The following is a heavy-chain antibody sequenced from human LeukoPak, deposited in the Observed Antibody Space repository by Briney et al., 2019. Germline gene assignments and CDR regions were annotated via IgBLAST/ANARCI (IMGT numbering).Heavy chain of an antibody. CDR3: ARVLSGRGSLYSYYYYMDV. D-gene: IGHD3-16*02. CDR2: ISGSGGST. V-gene: IGHV3-23*01. CDR1: GFTFSSYA. Sequence: GGSLRLSCAASGFTFSSYAMSWVRQAPGKGLEWVSAISGSGGSTYYADSVKGRFTISRDNSKNTLYLQMNSLRAEDTAVYFCARVLSGRGSLYSYYYYMDVWGKGTTVTISS. J-gene: IGHJ6*03.